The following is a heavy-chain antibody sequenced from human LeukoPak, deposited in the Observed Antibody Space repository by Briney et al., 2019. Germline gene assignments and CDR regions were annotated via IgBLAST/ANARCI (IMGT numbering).Heavy chain of an antibody. CDR1: GFTFSSYW. D-gene: IGHD2-15*01. J-gene: IGHJ5*02. Sequence: GGSLRLSCAASGFTFSSYWMSWVRQAPGKGLEWVANIKQDGSEKYYVDSVKGRFTISRDNAKNSLYLQMNSLRAEDTAVYYCARRSPLSCSGGSCYAGHWFDPWGQGTLVTVSS. CDR3: ARRSPLSCSGGSCYAGHWFDP. V-gene: IGHV3-7*01. CDR2: IKQDGSEK.